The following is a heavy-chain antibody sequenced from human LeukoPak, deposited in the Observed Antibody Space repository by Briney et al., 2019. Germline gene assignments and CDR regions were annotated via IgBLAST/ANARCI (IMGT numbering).Heavy chain of an antibody. CDR1: GFTFGSNA. V-gene: IGHV3-23*01. CDR2: FFGSGGSR. J-gene: IGHJ4*02. Sequence: QPGGCLRPSCEASGFTFGSNATDWVRQAPGKGLKWVAGFFGSGGSRHYADYVKGRFTRSRDNSRNTVYLQLTSLRADDTAVYYCGKTTVGYSRGQKPAWPVDYWGQGALVTVSS. D-gene: IGHD5-18*01. CDR3: GKTTVGYSRGQKPAWPVDY.